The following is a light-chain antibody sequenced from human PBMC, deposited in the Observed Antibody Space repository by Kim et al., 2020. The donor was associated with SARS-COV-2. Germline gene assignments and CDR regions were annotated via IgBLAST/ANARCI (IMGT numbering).Light chain of an antibody. CDR2: AAS. CDR1: QSLSSSY. CDR3: LNYHTSCT. V-gene: IGKV3-20*01. Sequence: EIVLTQSPATLSLSPGERATLSCRASQSLSSSYLAWYQQKPGQAPSLLMYAASSRATGIPDRFSGSASGTDFTLSISRLEPEDLAVYYCLNYHTSCTFGRGTKLEI. J-gene: IGKJ2*02.